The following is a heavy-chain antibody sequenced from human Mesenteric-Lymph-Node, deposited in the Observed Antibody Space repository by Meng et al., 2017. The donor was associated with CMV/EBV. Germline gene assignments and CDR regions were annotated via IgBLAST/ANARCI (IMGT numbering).Heavy chain of an antibody. Sequence: VAGGSFTGHYWTWIRQPPGKGLEWIGEIIHSGDTSYHPSLKSRVTISVDTSKKQFSLKLDSVTAADTAVYYCARAVVPSAQFGLDSWGQGTLVTVSS. D-gene: IGHD2-2*01. V-gene: IGHV4-34*12. J-gene: IGHJ4*02. CDR2: IIHSGDT. CDR3: ARAVVPSAQFGLDS. CDR1: GGSFTGHY.